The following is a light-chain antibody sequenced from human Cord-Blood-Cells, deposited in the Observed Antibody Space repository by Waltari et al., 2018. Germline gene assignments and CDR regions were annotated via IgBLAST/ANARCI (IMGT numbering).Light chain of an antibody. CDR3: QQYNNWPYS. J-gene: IGKJ2*03. Sequence: EIVMTQSPATLSVSPGERATLSCRASRSVSSNLAWYQQKPDQAPRLLIYGASTRATGIPARFSGSGSGTEFTLTISSLQSEDFAVYYCQQYNNWPYSFGQGTKLEIK. CDR2: GAS. CDR1: RSVSSN. V-gene: IGKV3-15*01.